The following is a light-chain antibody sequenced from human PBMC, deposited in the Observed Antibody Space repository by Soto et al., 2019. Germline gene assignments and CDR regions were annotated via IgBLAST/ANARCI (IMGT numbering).Light chain of an antibody. Sequence: AIQVTQSPSSLSASVGDSVTITCRTSQGISSALGWYQQKPGKVPKLLIYAASTLRSGVPSRFSGSGSGRDFTLTISSLQPEDFATYYCLLDYSYFWAFGQGTKVEVK. CDR2: AAS. CDR3: LLDYSYFWA. CDR1: QGISSA. V-gene: IGKV1-6*01. J-gene: IGKJ1*01.